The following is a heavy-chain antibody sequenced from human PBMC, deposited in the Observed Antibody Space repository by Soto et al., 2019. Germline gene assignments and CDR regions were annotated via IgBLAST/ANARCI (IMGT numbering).Heavy chain of an antibody. D-gene: IGHD6-19*01. Sequence: PGESLKISCKGSGYSFTSYWIGWVRQMPGKGLEWMGIIYPGDSDTRYSPSFQGQVTISADKSISTAYLQWSSLKASDTAMYYCARPREAGKNYYGVDVWGQGTTVNVSS. CDR3: ARPREAGKNYYGVDV. CDR2: IYPGDSDT. V-gene: IGHV5-51*01. J-gene: IGHJ6*02. CDR1: GYSFTSYW.